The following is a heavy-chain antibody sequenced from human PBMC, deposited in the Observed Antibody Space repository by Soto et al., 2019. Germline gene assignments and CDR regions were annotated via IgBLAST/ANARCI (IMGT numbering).Heavy chain of an antibody. D-gene: IGHD6-19*01. CDR1: GYPFTSYG. Sequence: QVQLVQSGAEVKKPGASVKVSCKTSGYPFTSYGINWVRQAPGQGPEWMGWISAYNGKTSYTQKFQGRVTMTTDTSTSTAYMELRSRSSFDTSVHYSAQDRFIAVTGLLHYSGQGTLVTVSS. CDR2: ISAYNGKT. CDR3: AQDRFIAVTGLLHY. J-gene: IGHJ4*02. V-gene: IGHV1-18*01.